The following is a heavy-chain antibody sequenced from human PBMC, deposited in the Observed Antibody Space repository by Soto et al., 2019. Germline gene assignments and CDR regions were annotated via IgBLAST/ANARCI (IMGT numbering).Heavy chain of an antibody. D-gene: IGHD6-13*01. CDR1: GGSISGYY. V-gene: IGHV4-59*01. CDR2: IYYTGNT. J-gene: IGHJ5*02. Sequence: QVQLRESGPGLVKPSETLSLTCTVSGGSISGYYWGWIRQPPGKGLEWIGYIYYTGNTNYNPSLKSRVTVSLDTSKNQFSLKLTSVTAADTAVYYCARVPASRYGNWFDPWGQGTLVTVSS. CDR3: ARVPASRYGNWFDP.